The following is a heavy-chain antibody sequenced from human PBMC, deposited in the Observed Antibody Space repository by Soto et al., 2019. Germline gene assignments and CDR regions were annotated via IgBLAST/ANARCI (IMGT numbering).Heavy chain of an antibody. J-gene: IGHJ4*02. D-gene: IGHD2-21*01. V-gene: IGHV1-18*04. CDR2: ISTYNGNT. CDR1: GYPFSSYG. Sequence: QVQLVQSGVEVKRPGASVKVSCTTSGYPFSSYGFTWVRQAPGQGLEWLGWISTYNGNTKYAQELQGRFSLTADKATRTAYMELRSLRFDDTGVYYWARAHDMVVTSLDYWGQGTLVTVS. CDR3: ARAHDMVVTSLDY.